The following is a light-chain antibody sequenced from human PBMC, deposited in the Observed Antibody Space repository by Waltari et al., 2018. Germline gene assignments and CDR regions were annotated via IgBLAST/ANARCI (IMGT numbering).Light chain of an antibody. J-gene: IGKJ1*01. V-gene: IGKV1-39*01. CDR3: QQSYFTPWT. CDR2: AAS. CDR1: QSLSNY. Sequence: DIQMTQSTSSLSASVGDRVIVTCRASQSLSNYLNWYQHKPGKAPKVLIFAASSLQSGVPSRFSGSRSGTDFTLTISSVQPEDFATYYCQQSYFTPWTFGQGTKVEIK.